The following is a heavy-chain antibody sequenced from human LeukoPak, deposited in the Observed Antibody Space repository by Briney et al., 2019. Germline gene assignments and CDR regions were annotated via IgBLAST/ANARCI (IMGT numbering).Heavy chain of an antibody. D-gene: IGHD1-20*01. CDR1: GYTFTSYY. Sequence: ASVKVPCKASGYTFTSYYVHWVRQAPGQGLEWMGIINPSGGSTSYAQKFQGRVTMTRDTSTSTVYMELSSLRSEDTAVYYCARVRDNWNDGRFWAFDYWGQGTLVTVSS. V-gene: IGHV1-46*01. J-gene: IGHJ4*02. CDR3: ARVRDNWNDGRFWAFDY. CDR2: INPSGGST.